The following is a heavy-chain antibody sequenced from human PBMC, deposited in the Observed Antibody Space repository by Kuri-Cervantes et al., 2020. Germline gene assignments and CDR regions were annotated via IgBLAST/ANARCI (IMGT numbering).Heavy chain of an antibody. CDR2: INPSGGST. D-gene: IGHD3-22*01. CDR1: GYTFTSYG. V-gene: IGHV1-46*01. J-gene: IGHJ3*02. Sequence: ASVKVSCKASGYTFTSYGISWVRQAPGQRLEWMGIINPSGGSTSYSQKFQGRVTMTRDTSTSTVYMELSSLRSEDTAVYYCAISVRLPTMIVVVTHADAFDIWGQGTMVTVSS. CDR3: AISVRLPTMIVVVTHADAFDI.